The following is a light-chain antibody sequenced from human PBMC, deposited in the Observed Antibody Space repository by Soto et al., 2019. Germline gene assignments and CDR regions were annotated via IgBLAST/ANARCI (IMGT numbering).Light chain of an antibody. CDR3: QQYGSSGT. Sequence: EIVLTQSPGTLSLSPGERATLSCRASQSVSSSYLAWYQQKAGQAPRLLIYGASNRATGIPDRFSGSGSGTDFTLTISRLEPEEFAVYYCQQYGSSGTVGQGTKGDIK. CDR2: GAS. V-gene: IGKV3-20*01. J-gene: IGKJ1*01. CDR1: QSVSSSY.